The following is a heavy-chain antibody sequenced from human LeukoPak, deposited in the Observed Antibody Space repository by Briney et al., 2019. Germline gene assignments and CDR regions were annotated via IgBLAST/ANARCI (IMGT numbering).Heavy chain of an antibody. J-gene: IGHJ6*03. D-gene: IGHD3-3*01. CDR3: ARGGGDYDFWSGPKRYYYYYMDV. CDR1: GGSFSGYY. V-gene: IGHV4-34*01. CDR2: INHSGST. Sequence: SETLSPTCAVYGGSFSGYYWSWIRQPPGKGLEWIGEINHSGSTNYNPSLKSRVTISVDTSKNQFSLKLSSVTAADTAVYYCARGGGDYDFWSGPKRYYYYYMDVWGKGTTVTVSS.